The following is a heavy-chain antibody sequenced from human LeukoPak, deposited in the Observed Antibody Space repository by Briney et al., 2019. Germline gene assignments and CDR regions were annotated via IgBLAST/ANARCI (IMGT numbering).Heavy chain of an antibody. D-gene: IGHD3-22*01. V-gene: IGHV3-23*01. CDR1: GFTFSTFA. CDR3: AKRIYATSGYRE. J-gene: IGHJ4*02. CDR2: VSGNGGAT. Sequence: PGGSLRLSCVASGFTFSTFAMTWVRQAPGKGLEWVSTVSGNGGATFYADSVKGRFTVSRDNSKNTLYLQVNSLRVEDTAIYYCAKRIYATSGYREWGQGTLVTVSS.